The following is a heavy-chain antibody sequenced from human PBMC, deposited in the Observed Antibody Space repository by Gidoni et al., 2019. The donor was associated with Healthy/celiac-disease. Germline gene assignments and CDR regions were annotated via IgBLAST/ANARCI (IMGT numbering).Heavy chain of an antibody. CDR1: GGSFSGYY. D-gene: IGHD1-7*01. J-gene: IGHJ3*02. CDR2: INHSGST. CDR3: ARSSITGTTGSGRAFDI. V-gene: IGHV4-34*01. Sequence: QVQLQQWGAGLLKPSETLSLTCAVYGGSFSGYYWSWIRQPPGKGLEWIGEINHSGSTNYNPSLKSRVTISVDTSKNQFSLKLSSVTAADTAVYYCARSSITGTTGSGRAFDIWGQGTMVTVSS.